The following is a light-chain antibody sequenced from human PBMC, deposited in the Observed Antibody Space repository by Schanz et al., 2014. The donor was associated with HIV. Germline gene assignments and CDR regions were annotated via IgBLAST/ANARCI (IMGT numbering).Light chain of an antibody. V-gene: IGKV3-20*01. CDR3: QQYGSPPWT. CDR2: GAS. Sequence: IVLTQSPGTLSLSPGDRATLSCRASQSVAANSLAWYQQKPGQAPRLVIFGASNRATGIPDRFSGSDSGTDFTLTISRVEPEDYAVYYCQQYGSPPWTFGQGTKVEV. J-gene: IGKJ1*01. CDR1: QSVAANS.